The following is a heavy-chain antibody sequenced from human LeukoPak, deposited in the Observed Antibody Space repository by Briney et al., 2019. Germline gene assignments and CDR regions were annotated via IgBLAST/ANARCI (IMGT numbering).Heavy chain of an antibody. D-gene: IGHD2-15*01. J-gene: IGHJ5*02. CDR1: GGSFSGYY. V-gene: IGHV4-34*09. CDR3: ARVPVGELLTNWFDP. CDR2: INHSGST. Sequence: PSETLSLTCAVYGGSFSGYYWSWIRQPPGKGLEWIGEINHSGSTNYNPSLKSRVTISVDTSKNQFSLKLSSVTAADTAVYYCARVPVGELLTNWFDPWGQGTLVTVSS.